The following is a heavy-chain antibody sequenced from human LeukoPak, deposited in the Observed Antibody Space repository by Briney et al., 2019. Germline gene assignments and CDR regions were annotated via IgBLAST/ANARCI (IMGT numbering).Heavy chain of an antibody. CDR3: AKGPIAVAGSYFDY. CDR1: GFTFSSYG. Sequence: GGSLRLSCAASGFTFSSYGTSWVRQAPGKGLEWVSAISGSGGSTYYADSVKGRFTISRDNSKNTLYLQMNSLRAEDTAVYYCAKGPIAVAGSYFDYWGQGTLVTVSS. V-gene: IGHV3-23*01. J-gene: IGHJ4*02. CDR2: ISGSGGST. D-gene: IGHD6-19*01.